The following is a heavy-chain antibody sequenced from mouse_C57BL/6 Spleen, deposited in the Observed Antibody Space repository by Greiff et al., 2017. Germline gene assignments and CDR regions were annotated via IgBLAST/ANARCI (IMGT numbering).Heavy chain of an antibody. Sequence: VHLVESGAELVKPGASVKLSCKASGYTFTEYTIHWVKQRSGQGLEWIGWFYPGSGSIKYNEKFKDKATLTADKSSSTVYMEISSLTSEDSAVYFCARHEDDYDEGNYAMDYWGQGTSVTVSS. CDR3: ARHEDDYDEGNYAMDY. D-gene: IGHD2-4*01. CDR1: GYTFTEYT. CDR2: FYPGSGSI. V-gene: IGHV1-62-2*01. J-gene: IGHJ4*01.